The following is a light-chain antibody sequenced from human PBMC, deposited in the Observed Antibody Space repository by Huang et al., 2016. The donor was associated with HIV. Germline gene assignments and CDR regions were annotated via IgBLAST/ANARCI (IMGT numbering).Light chain of an antibody. CDR2: DGF. CDR3: QQYDNLPLT. Sequence: DIQMTQSPSSLSASVGDRVSITFQASTYIINYLNWYQQKVGKAPKLRIYDGFNLETGVPSMFSGSRSGTNFTLSISSLQPEDVATYYCQQYDNLPLTFGQGTKLEIK. J-gene: IGKJ2*01. V-gene: IGKV1-33*01. CDR1: TYIINY.